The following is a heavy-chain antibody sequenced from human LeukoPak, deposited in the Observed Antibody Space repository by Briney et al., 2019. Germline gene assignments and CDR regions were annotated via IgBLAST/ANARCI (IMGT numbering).Heavy chain of an antibody. CDR3: AKGSSPFDY. Sequence: GGSLRLSCAASGFTFSNYAMSWVRQAPGKGLEWVSAISANGGGTYYADSVKGRFTISRDNSKNTLYPQMNSLRAEDTAVYYCAKGSSPFDYWGQGTLVTVSS. D-gene: IGHD6-13*01. J-gene: IGHJ4*02. V-gene: IGHV3-23*01. CDR2: ISANGGGT. CDR1: GFTFSNYA.